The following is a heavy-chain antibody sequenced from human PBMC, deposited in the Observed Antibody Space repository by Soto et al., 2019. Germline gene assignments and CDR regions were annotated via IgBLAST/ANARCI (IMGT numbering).Heavy chain of an antibody. D-gene: IGHD3-3*01. CDR3: ATRITVFGLLIPPFDP. CDR1: GGSASGYY. V-gene: IGHV4-34*01. CDR2: INHTGGT. Sequence: SETLSLTCAVYGGSASGYYWNWIRQPPGKGLEWIGEINHTGGTHYNPSLKSRVTMSVDTSKNQFSLRLSSVTAADTAIYYCATRITVFGLLIPPFDPWGQGTQVTVSS. J-gene: IGHJ5*02.